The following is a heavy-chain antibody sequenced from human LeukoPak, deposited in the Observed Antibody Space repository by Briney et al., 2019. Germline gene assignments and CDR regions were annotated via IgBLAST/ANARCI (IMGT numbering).Heavy chain of an antibody. CDR3: ARRNAMDV. Sequence: GGFLRLSCAASGFTFSNYWMTWVRQAPGKGLEWVANINRDGSERYYVDSVKGRFTISRDDAKSSLYLQMNSLRAEDTAVYYCARRNAMDVWGQGTTVIV. V-gene: IGHV3-7*03. CDR1: GFTFSNYW. J-gene: IGHJ6*02. CDR2: INRDGSER.